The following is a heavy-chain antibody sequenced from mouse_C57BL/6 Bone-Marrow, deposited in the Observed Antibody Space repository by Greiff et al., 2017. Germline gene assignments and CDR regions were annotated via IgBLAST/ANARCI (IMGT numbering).Heavy chain of an antibody. CDR2: IYPGNRDT. D-gene: IGHD1-1*01. V-gene: IGHV1-5*01. CDR3: TRFQVRYYYGSSYWYFDV. CDR1: GYTFTSYW. Sequence: EVQLQQSGTVLARPGASVKMSCKTSGYTFTSYWMHWVNQRPGQGLEWIGAIYPGNRDTSYNQKFKGKAKRTAVTSASTAYMELSSLTNEDSAVYYCTRFQVRYYYGSSYWYFDVWGTGTTVTVSS. J-gene: IGHJ1*03.